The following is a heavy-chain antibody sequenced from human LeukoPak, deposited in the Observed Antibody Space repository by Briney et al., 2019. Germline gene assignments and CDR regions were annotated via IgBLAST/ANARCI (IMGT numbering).Heavy chain of an antibody. CDR2: ISSDGSST. V-gene: IGHV3-74*01. Sequence: PGGSLRLSCAASGLTFSSNWMHWVRQAPGKGLVWVSRISSDGSSTSYADSVKGRFTISGDNAKNTLHLQMNSLRAEDTAVYYCARDAFGVDKSPFWGQGTLVTVSS. CDR1: GLTFSSNW. D-gene: IGHD3-3*01. CDR3: ARDAFGVDKSPF. J-gene: IGHJ4*02.